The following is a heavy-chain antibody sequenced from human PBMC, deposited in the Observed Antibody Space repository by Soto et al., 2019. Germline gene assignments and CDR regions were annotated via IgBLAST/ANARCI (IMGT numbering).Heavy chain of an antibody. CDR1: GGPFSGYY. D-gene: IGHD3-10*01. V-gene: IGHV4-34*01. J-gene: IGHJ5*02. CDR2: INHSGST. CDR3: ARGRVYGTRRFERFDP. Sequence: QVQLQQWGAGLLKPSETLSLTCAVYGGPFSGYYWSWIRQPPGRGLEWIGEINHSGSTNYNPPLKRRVTISVDTSKNQFSLKLSSVTAADTAVYYCARGRVYGTRRFERFDPWGQGTLVTVSS.